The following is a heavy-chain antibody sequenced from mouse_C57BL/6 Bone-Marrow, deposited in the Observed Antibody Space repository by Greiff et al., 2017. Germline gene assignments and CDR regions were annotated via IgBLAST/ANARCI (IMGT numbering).Heavy chain of an antibody. CDR1: GYTFTSYW. J-gene: IGHJ2*01. CDR2: IYPGNSDT. CDR3: TRKENFYLDYFGY. D-gene: IGHD5-1*01. Sequence: EVKVEESGTVLARPGASVKMSCKTSGYTFTSYWMHWVKQRPGQGLEWIGAIYPGNSDTSYNQKFKGKAKLTAVTSASTAYMELSSLTNEDSAVYYCTRKENFYLDYFGYWGQGTTLTVSS. V-gene: IGHV1-5*01.